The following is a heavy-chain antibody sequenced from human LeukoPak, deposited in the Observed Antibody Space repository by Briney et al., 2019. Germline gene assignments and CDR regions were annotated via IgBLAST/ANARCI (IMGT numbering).Heavy chain of an antibody. CDR1: GGSFSGYY. CDR3: AIGRDIVVVPAALDFDY. V-gene: IGHV4-34*01. CDR2: INHSGST. D-gene: IGHD2-2*01. J-gene: IGHJ4*02. Sequence: SETLSLTCAVYGGSFSGYYWSWIRQPPGKGLEWIGEINHSGSTNYNPSLKSRVTISVDTSKNQFSLKLSSVTAADTAVYYCAIGRDIVVVPAALDFDYWGQGTLVTVSS.